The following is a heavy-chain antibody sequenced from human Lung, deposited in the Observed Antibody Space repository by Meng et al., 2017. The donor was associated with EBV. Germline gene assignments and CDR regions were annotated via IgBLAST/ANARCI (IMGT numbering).Heavy chain of an antibody. D-gene: IGHD3-22*01. J-gene: IGHJ4*02. CDR1: GGSISSGGHY. Sequence: GQVQVSGPGVVKASQTLSLICTVSGGSISSGGHYWSWIRQHPEKGLEWIGYIYYSGSTYYKPYLKSRLTISVDTSKNQLSLRLSSVTAADTAVYYCARGLWYYDRGGYFDNWGRGTLVTVSS. CDR2: IYYSGST. V-gene: IGHV4-31*03. CDR3: ARGLWYYDRGGYFDN.